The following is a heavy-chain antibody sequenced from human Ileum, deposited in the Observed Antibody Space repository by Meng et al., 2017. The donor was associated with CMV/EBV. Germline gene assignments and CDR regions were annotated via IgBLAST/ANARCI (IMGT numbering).Heavy chain of an antibody. V-gene: IGHV4-39*07. J-gene: IGHJ6*02. Sequence: SETLSLTCSASGDSIMNSAYYWAWIRQSPGKGLEWIGTIYYSGNTYYNPSLKSRLTISIDTSRNHFSLQMTSVTAADTAMYYCARDSSLVGATQGPNYYYYYGMDVWGQGTTVTVSS. CDR2: IYYSGNT. CDR1: GDSIMNSAYY. D-gene: IGHD1-26*01. CDR3: ARDSSLVGATQGPNYYYYYGMDV.